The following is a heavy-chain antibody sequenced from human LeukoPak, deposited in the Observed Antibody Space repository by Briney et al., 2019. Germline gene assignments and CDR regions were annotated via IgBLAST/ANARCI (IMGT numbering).Heavy chain of an antibody. D-gene: IGHD3-3*01. CDR3: AREADTILDY. CDR2: ISSSGSTI. V-gene: IGHV3-48*03. CDR1: GFTFSSYE. J-gene: IGHJ4*02. Sequence: GGSLRLSCAASGFTFSSYEMNWVRQAPGKRLEWVSHISSSGSTIYYADSVKGRFTISRDNAKNSLYLQMNSLRAEDTAVYYCAREADTILDYWGQGTLVTVSS.